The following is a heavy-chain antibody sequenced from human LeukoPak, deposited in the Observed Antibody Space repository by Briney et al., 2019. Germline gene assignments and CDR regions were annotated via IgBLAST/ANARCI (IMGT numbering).Heavy chain of an antibody. CDR1: GYTFSSYA. Sequence: GGSLRLSCAASGYTFSSYAMHWVRQAPGKGLEWVAVISYDGSNKYYADSVKGRFTISRDNSKNTLYLQMNSLRAEDTAVYYCARDRVADGALMVLDYWGQGTLVTVSS. J-gene: IGHJ4*02. CDR2: ISYDGSNK. D-gene: IGHD2-8*01. CDR3: ARDRVADGALMVLDY. V-gene: IGHV3-30*04.